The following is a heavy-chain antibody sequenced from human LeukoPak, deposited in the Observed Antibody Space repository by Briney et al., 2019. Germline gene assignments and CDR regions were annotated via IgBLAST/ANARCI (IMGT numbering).Heavy chain of an antibody. CDR3: ARDESSDYDFWSGYSRWFDP. CDR1: GGSISSYY. Sequence: SETLSLTCTVSGGSISSYYWSWIRQPAGKGLEWIGRIYTSGSTNYNPSLKSRVTMSVDTSKNQLSLELSSVTAADTAVYYCARDESSDYDFWSGYSRWFDPWGQGTLVTVSS. CDR2: IYTSGST. D-gene: IGHD3-3*01. J-gene: IGHJ5*02. V-gene: IGHV4-4*07.